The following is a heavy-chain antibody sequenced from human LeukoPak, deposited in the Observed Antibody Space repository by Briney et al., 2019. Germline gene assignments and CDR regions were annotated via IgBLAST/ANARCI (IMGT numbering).Heavy chain of an antibody. V-gene: IGHV4-39*01. CDR2: IYYSGST. J-gene: IGHJ5*02. CDR1: GGSISSYY. CDR3: ARHRGYYYGSRHNWFDP. Sequence: PSETLSLTCTVSGGSISSYYWGWIRQPPGKGLEWIGSIYYSGSTFYNPSLKSRVTISVDTSKNQFSLKLSSVTAADTAVYYCARHRGYYYGSRHNWFDPWGQGTLVTVSS. D-gene: IGHD3-10*01.